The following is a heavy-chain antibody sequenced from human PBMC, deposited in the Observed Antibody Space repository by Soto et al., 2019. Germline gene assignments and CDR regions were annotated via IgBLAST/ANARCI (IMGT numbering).Heavy chain of an antibody. Sequence: SVKVSCKASGGTFSSYAISWVRQAPGQGLEWMGGIIPVFGTANYAQKFQGRVTITADESTSTAYMELSSLRSEDTAVYYCARDAPPGRFLEWLLPPRGMDVWGQGTTVTVS. J-gene: IGHJ6*02. CDR3: ARDAPPGRFLEWLLPPRGMDV. V-gene: IGHV1-69*13. CDR1: GGTFSSYA. CDR2: IIPVFGTA. D-gene: IGHD3-3*01.